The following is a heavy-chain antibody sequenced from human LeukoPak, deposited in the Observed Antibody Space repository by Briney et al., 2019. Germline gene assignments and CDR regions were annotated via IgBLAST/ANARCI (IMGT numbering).Heavy chain of an antibody. Sequence: GGSLRLSCAASGFTFSSYAMSWVRQAPRKGLEWVSSISSSSSYIYYADSVKGRFTISRDNAKNSLYLQMNSLRAEDTAVYYCARDDLHGYKDYWGQGTLVTVSS. CDR1: GFTFSSYA. CDR2: ISSSSSYI. J-gene: IGHJ4*02. D-gene: IGHD3-10*01. V-gene: IGHV3-21*01. CDR3: ARDDLHGYKDY.